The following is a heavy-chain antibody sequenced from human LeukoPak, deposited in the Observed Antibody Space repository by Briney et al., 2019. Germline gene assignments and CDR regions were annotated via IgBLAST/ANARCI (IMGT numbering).Heavy chain of an antibody. D-gene: IGHD6-19*01. CDR3: AKDWGSGGWYNYFDP. CDR2: MAYHGNTE. Sequence: PTGGPLGPSFAALGFTIVGHARNGFRQPPARGPEGVQRMAYHGNTEYYGDSVKGRFTISRDNPRNTLYLQMDSLRAEDTAVYHCAKDWGSGGWYNYFDPWGQGTLVTVSS. V-gene: IGHV3-30*18. J-gene: IGHJ5*02. CDR1: GFTIVGHA.